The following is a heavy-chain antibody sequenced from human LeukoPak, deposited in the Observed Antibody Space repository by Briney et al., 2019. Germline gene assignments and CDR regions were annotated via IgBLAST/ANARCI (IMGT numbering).Heavy chain of an antibody. Sequence: SQTLSLTCAISGDSVSSNSVTWNWIRQSPSRGLEWLGRTYYRSKWYNDYAVSVKSRITINPDTSKNQFSLQLNSVTPEDTAVYYCARRVDYGGRHFDYWGQGTLVTVSS. J-gene: IGHJ4*02. CDR1: GDSVSSNSVT. CDR2: TYYRSKWYN. CDR3: ARRVDYGGRHFDY. D-gene: IGHD4-23*01. V-gene: IGHV6-1*01.